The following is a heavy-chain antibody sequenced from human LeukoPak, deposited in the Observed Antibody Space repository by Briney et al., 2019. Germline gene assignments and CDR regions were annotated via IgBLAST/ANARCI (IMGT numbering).Heavy chain of an antibody. J-gene: IGHJ4*02. CDR1: GFTFSSYG. CDR3: VRVGSVSGSDYLDY. Sequence: QSGGSLRLSCAASGFTFSSYGMHWVRLAPGKGLEWVAVIWYDGSNKYYADSVKGRFTISRDNSKNTLYLQMNSLETEDTAVYYCVRVGSVSGSDYLDYWGQGTLVTVSS. D-gene: IGHD6-19*01. V-gene: IGHV3-33*01. CDR2: IWYDGSNK.